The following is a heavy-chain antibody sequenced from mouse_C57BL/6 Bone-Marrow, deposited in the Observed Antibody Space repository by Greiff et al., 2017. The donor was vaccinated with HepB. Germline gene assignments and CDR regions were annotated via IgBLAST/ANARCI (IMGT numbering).Heavy chain of an antibody. CDR3: TRDEGTTEFDD. CDR2: ISSGGDDI. D-gene: IGHD1-1*01. J-gene: IGHJ2*01. Sequence: EVMLVESGEGLVKPGGSLKLSCAASGFTFSSYAMSWVRQTPEKRLEWVAYISSGGDDIYYADTVKGRFTISRDNARNTLYLQMSSLKSEDTAMYYCTRDEGTTEFDDWGQGTTLTVSS. V-gene: IGHV5-9-1*02. CDR1: GFTFSSYA.